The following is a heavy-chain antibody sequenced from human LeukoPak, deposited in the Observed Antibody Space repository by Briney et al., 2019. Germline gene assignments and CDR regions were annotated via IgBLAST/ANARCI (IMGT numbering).Heavy chain of an antibody. J-gene: IGHJ5*02. V-gene: IGHV1-2*02. CDR3: ARSAPYDRSGYYLSDWFDP. CDR1: GYTFTGYY. Sequence: ASVKVSCKASGYTFTGYYMHWVRQAPGQGLEWMGWINPNSGGTNYAQKFQGRVTMTRDTSISTAYMELSRLRSDDTAVYYCARSAPYDRSGYYLSDWFDPWGQGTLVTVSS. D-gene: IGHD3-22*01. CDR2: INPNSGGT.